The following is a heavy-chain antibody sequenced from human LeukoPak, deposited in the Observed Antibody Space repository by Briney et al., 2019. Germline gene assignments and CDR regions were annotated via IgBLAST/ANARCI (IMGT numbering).Heavy chain of an antibody. CDR1: GFTVSSNY. J-gene: IGHJ4*02. CDR3: ARVVAGDLYYFDY. CDR2: IYSGGST. D-gene: IGHD2-21*02. V-gene: IGHV3-53*01. Sequence: GGSLRLSCAASGFTVSSNYMSWVRQAPGKGLEWVSVIYSGGSTYYADSVTGRFTISRDNSKNTLYLQMNSLRAEDTAVYYCARVVAGDLYYFDYWGQGTLVTVSS.